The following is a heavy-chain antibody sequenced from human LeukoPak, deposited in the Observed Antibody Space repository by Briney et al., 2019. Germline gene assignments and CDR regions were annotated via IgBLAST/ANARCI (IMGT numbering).Heavy chain of an antibody. Sequence: GGSLRLSCAASGFTFSSYAMSWVRQAPGKGLEWVSAISGSGGSTYYADSVKGRFTISRDNSKNTLYLQMNSLRAEDTAVYYCAKDLSYSSRSYGMDVWGQGTTVTVSS. CDR3: AKDLSYSSRSYGMDV. CDR2: ISGSGGST. D-gene: IGHD6-13*01. CDR1: GFTFSSYA. J-gene: IGHJ6*02. V-gene: IGHV3-23*01.